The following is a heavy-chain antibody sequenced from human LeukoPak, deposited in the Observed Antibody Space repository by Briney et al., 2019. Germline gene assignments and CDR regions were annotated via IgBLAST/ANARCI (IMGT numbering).Heavy chain of an antibody. V-gene: IGHV4-39*07. D-gene: IGHD3-16*01. J-gene: IGHJ3*02. CDR1: GGSISSSANY. CDR2: IYYSGTT. CDR3: ARESLGGAFDI. Sequence: SETLSLTCTVSGGSISSSANYWGWIRQPPGKGLEWIGSIYYSGTTYYNPSLKSRVTISVDTSKNQFSLKLSSVTAADTAVYYCARESLGGAFDIWGQGIMVTVSS.